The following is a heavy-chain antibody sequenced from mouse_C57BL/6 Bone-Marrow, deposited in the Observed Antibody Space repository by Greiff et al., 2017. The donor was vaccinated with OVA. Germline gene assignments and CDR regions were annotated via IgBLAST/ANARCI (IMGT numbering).Heavy chain of an antibody. V-gene: IGHV2-5*01. J-gene: IGHJ4*01. Sequence: QVQLQQSGPGLVQPSQSLSITCTVSGFSLTSYGVHWVRQSPGKGLEWLGVIWRGGSTDYNAAFMSRLSITKDNSKSQVFFKINSLQADDTAIYYCASPITPYYYAMDYWGQGTSVTVSS. CDR1: GFSLTSYG. CDR2: IWRGGST. CDR3: ASPITPYYYAMDY. D-gene: IGHD1-1*01.